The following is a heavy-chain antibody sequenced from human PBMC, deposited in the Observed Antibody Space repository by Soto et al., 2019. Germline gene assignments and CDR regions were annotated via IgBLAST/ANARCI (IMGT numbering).Heavy chain of an antibody. CDR2: IYYSGST. CDR1: GASIISYY. D-gene: IGHD3-10*01. J-gene: IGHJ4*02. V-gene: IGHV4-59*08. CDR3: ARHNYGSGSTYFDD. Sequence: PYETLSLTCTVSGASIISYYWSWIRQPPGKGLEWIGYIYYSGSTNYNPSLKSRVTISADTSKNQFSLKLNSMTAADTDVYYGARHNYGSGSTYFDDWGQGTPVTV.